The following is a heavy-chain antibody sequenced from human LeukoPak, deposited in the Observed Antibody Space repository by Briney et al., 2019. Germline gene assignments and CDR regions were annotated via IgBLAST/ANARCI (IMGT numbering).Heavy chain of an antibody. CDR1: GFTFDDYA. Sequence: PGRSLRLSCAASGFTFDDYAMHWVRQAPGKGLEWVSGISWNSGSIGYADSVKGRFTISRDNAKNSLYLQMNSLRAEDTAVYYCARWYSGSYYALDYWGQGTLVTVSS. CDR3: ARWYSGSYYALDY. CDR2: ISWNSGSI. J-gene: IGHJ4*02. V-gene: IGHV3-9*01. D-gene: IGHD1-26*01.